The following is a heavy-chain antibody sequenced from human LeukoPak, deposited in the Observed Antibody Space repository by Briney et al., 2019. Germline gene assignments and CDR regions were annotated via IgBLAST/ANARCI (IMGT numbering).Heavy chain of an antibody. V-gene: IGHV5-51*01. CDR2: IYPGDSDT. D-gene: IGHD6-19*01. CDR1: GYSFTSYW. CDR3: ARGGIAVANSNWFDP. Sequence: ESLKISCKGSGYSFTSYWIGWVRQMPGKGLEWMGIIYPGDSDTRYSPSFQGQVTISADRSISTAYLQWSSLKASDTAMYYCARGGIAVANSNWFDPWGQGTLVTVSS. J-gene: IGHJ5*02.